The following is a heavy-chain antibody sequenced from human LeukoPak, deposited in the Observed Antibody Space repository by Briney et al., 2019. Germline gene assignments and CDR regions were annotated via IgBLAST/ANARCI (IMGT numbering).Heavy chain of an antibody. CDR3: ATSFSSSWYTGRY. D-gene: IGHD6-13*01. CDR2: IYYSGST. Sequence: SQTLSLTCTVSGGSISSSSYYWGWIRQPPGKGLEWIGSIYYSGSTYYNPSLKSRVTISVDTSKNQFSLKLSSVTAADTAVYYCATSFSSSWYTGRYWGQGTLVTVSS. J-gene: IGHJ4*02. CDR1: GGSISSSSYY. V-gene: IGHV4-39*01.